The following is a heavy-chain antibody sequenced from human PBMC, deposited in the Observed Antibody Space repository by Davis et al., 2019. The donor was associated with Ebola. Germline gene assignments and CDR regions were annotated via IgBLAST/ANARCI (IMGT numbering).Heavy chain of an antibody. Sequence: GESLKISCAASGFTFSSYGMHWVRQAPGKGLEWVAVISYDGSNKYYADSVKGRFTISRDNSKNTLYLQMSSLRAEDTAVYYYANRDGPDYWGQGTLVTVSS. CDR3: ANRDGPDY. CDR1: GFTFSSYG. CDR2: ISYDGSNK. V-gene: IGHV3-30*18. J-gene: IGHJ4*02.